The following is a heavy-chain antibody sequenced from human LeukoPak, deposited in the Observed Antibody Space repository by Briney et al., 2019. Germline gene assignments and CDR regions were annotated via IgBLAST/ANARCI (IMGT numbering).Heavy chain of an antibody. CDR1: GFTFSDSP. CDR2: ITSKADSYAT. Sequence: GGSLKLSCAASGFTFSDSPMHWVRQAPGKGLEWVGRITSKADSYATAYAESVKGRFTISRDDSKNTAYLQMNSLQTEDTAVYYCTRLPTLKTFDYWGQGVLVTVSS. D-gene: IGHD4-17*01. V-gene: IGHV3-73*01. J-gene: IGHJ4*02. CDR3: TRLPTLKTFDY.